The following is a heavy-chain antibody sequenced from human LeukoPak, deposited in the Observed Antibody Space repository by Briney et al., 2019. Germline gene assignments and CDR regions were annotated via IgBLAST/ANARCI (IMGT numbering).Heavy chain of an antibody. J-gene: IGHJ4*02. CDR2: ISGSGTTT. CDR3: AKAGPYGSGSSYSDY. V-gene: IGHV3-23*01. CDR1: GFIFSSYA. Sequence: GGSLRLSCAASGFIFSSYAMTWVRQAPGRGLEWLSTISGSGTTTYYVDSVKGRFTVSRDNSKNTLYLQMSSLRAGDTAVYYCAKAGPYGSGSSYSDYWGRGTLVTVSP. D-gene: IGHD3-10*01.